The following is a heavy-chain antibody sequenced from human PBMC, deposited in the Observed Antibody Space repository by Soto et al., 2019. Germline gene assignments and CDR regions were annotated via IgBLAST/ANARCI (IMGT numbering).Heavy chain of an antibody. CDR1: GFTFSDRY. Sequence: EVQLVESGGGLVQPGGSLRLSCAASGFTFSDRYMDWVRQAPGKGLEWVGRIRNKVNSYTTEYAASVKGRFTISRDDSKNSLYLQMNSLKTEDTAVYYCARHIPYHGKDVWGQGTTVTVSS. J-gene: IGHJ6*02. CDR3: ARHIPYHGKDV. D-gene: IGHD2-21*01. V-gene: IGHV3-72*01. CDR2: IRNKVNSYTT.